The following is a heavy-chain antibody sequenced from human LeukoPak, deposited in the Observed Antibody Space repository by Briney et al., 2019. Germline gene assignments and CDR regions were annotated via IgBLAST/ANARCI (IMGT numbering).Heavy chain of an antibody. Sequence: SETLSLTCAVYGGSFSGYYWSWIRQPPGKGLEWIGEINHSGSTNYNPSLKSRVTISVDTSKNQFSLKLSSVTAADTAVYYCAREKGYYYYYMDVWGKGTTVTISS. CDR1: GGSFSGYY. V-gene: IGHV4-34*01. CDR2: INHSGST. J-gene: IGHJ6*03. CDR3: AREKGYYYYYMDV.